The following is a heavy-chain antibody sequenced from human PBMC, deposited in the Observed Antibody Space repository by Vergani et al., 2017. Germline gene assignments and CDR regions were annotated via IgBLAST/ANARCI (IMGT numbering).Heavy chain of an antibody. D-gene: IGHD3-3*01. CDR2: IFSGGYT. J-gene: IGHJ1*01. Sequence: QLVESGGDLVQPGGSLRLSCAVSGFPVSSHYMSWFRQAPGKGLEWVSVIFSGGYTYYADSVKGRFTISRDDSKNSLYLQMNSLRAEDTAVYYCASQYYDFWSGRDWGQGTLVTVSS. V-gene: IGHV3-66*04. CDR1: GFPVSSHY. CDR3: ASQYYDFWSGRD.